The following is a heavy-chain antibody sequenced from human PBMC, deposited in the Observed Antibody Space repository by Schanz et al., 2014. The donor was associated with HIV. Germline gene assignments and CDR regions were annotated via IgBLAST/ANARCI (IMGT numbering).Heavy chain of an antibody. CDR2: ISSSSSTI. V-gene: IGHV3-48*01. J-gene: IGHJ3*02. Sequence: EVQLVESGGGLVQPGGSLRLSCAASGFTFSSYSMNWVRQAPGKGLEWVSYISSSSSTIYYADSVKGRFTISRDNSKNTLFLQMNSLRAEDTAVYFCARDVAGCSGTSCYSDAFDIWGQGTLVTVSS. CDR1: GFTFSSYS. CDR3: ARDVAGCSGTSCYSDAFDI. D-gene: IGHD2-2*01.